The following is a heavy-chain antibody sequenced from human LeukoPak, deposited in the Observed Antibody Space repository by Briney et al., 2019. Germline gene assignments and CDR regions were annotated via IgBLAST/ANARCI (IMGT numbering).Heavy chain of an antibody. D-gene: IGHD1-26*01. CDR1: GYTFTSYG. Sequence: GASVNVSCKASGYTFTSYGISWVRQAPGQGLEWMGWISAYNGNTNYAQKLQGRVTMTTDTSTSTAYMELRSLRSDDTAVYYCARVGGPYYYYGMDVWGQGTTVTVSS. V-gene: IGHV1-18*01. CDR2: ISAYNGNT. J-gene: IGHJ6*02. CDR3: ARVGGPYYYYGMDV.